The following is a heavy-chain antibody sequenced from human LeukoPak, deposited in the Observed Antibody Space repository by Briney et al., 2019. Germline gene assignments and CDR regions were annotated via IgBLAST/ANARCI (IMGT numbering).Heavy chain of an antibody. Sequence: GASVKVSCKASGYTFTSYGISWVRQAPGQRLEWMGWISAYNGNTNYAQKLQGRVTMTTDTSTSTAYMELRSLRSDDTAVYYCARGPDSSGYYPIDYWGQGTLVTVSS. CDR2: ISAYNGNT. CDR3: ARGPDSSGYYPIDY. J-gene: IGHJ4*02. CDR1: GYTFTSYG. D-gene: IGHD3-22*01. V-gene: IGHV1-18*01.